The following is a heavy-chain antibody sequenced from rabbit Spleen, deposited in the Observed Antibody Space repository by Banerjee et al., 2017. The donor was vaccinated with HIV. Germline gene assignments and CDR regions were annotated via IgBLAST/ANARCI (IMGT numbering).Heavy chain of an antibody. CDR2: IYTGNGKT. CDR1: GFSFSRGYD. J-gene: IGHJ4*01. V-gene: IGHV1S45*01. D-gene: IGHD1-1*01. Sequence: QAHLEESGGGLVVPEGSLTLTCNASGFSFSRGYDMCWVRQAPGRGLEWIGCIYTGNGKTYYASWAKGRSTFSKTSSTTVTLQLSSLTAADTATYFCARDLTGVIGWNFGWWGQGTLVTVS. CDR3: ARDLTGVIGWNFGW.